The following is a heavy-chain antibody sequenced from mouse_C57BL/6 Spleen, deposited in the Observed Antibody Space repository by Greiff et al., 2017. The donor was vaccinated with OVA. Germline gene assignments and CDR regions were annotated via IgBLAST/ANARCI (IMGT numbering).Heavy chain of an antibody. V-gene: IGHV1-52*01. CDR1: GYTFTSYW. D-gene: IGHD1-1*01. CDR3: ARWGGSSPYYAMDY. CDR2: IDPSDSET. Sequence: QVQLQQPGAELVRPGSSVKLSCKASGYTFTSYWMHWVKQRPIQGLEWIGNIDPSDSETHYNQKFKDKATLTVDKSSSTAYMQLSSLTSEDSAVDYCARWGGSSPYYAMDYWGQGTSVTVSS. J-gene: IGHJ4*01.